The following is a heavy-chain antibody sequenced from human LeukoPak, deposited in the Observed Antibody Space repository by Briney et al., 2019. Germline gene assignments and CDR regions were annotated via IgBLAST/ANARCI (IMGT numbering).Heavy chain of an antibody. Sequence: PGGSLRLSSAASGFTFRNYWVNWVRQAPGKGLEWGANINEDGSEKYYVDSVRGRFTISRDNAKNSLYLQMNSLRDEDTAVYYCARDPDWNYVRAFDFWGQGTMVIVSS. CDR1: GFTFRNYW. J-gene: IGHJ3*01. CDR3: ARDPDWNYVRAFDF. CDR2: INEDGSEK. D-gene: IGHD1-7*01. V-gene: IGHV3-7*01.